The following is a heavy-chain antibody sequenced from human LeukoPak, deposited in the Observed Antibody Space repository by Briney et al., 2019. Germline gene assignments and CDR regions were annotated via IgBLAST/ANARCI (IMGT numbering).Heavy chain of an antibody. CDR1: GGSIRSSYYY. D-gene: IGHD5-18*01. J-gene: IGHJ5*02. V-gene: IGHV4-39*02. Sequence: PSETLSLTCTVSGGSIRSSYYYWGWIRQPPGKGLEWIGSIYDSGSTYYNPSLKSRVTISVDTSKNQFSLKLNSVTAADTAVYYCARERGYSYGYKGWFDPWGQGTLVTVSS. CDR2: IYDSGST. CDR3: ARERGYSYGYKGWFDP.